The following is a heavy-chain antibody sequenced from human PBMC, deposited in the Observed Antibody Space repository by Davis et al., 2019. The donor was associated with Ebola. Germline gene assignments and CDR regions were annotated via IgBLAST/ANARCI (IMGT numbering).Heavy chain of an antibody. CDR3: AKSRGYADPYFDY. CDR1: GFTFGDNA. J-gene: IGHJ4*02. CDR2: ISGDGSST. V-gene: IGHV3-43*02. Sequence: PGGSLRLSCVASGFTFGDNAMHWVRQAPGKGLEWVSHISGDGSSTSYADSVTGRFTFSRDNSKNSLYLQMNSLRSEDTAFYYCAKSRGYADPYFDYWGQGTLVTVSS. D-gene: IGHD4-17*01.